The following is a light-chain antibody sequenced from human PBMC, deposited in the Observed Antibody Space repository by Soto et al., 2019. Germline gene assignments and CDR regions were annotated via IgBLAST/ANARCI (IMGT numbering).Light chain of an antibody. J-gene: IGKJ4*01. CDR1: QSVSSY. CDR2: DAS. CDR3: QQRYKWPPVT. Sequence: EIVLTQSPATLPLSPGERATLSCRASQSVSSYLVWYQQKPGQAPRLLIYDASNRATGIPARFSGSGSGTDFTLTISSLEPEDFAVYYCQQRYKWPPVTFGGGTKVEIK. V-gene: IGKV3-11*01.